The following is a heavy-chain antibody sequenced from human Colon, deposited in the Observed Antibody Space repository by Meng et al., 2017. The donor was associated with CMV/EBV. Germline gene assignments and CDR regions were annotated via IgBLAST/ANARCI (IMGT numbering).Heavy chain of an antibody. CDR1: GGSISSSTYY. Sequence: QLQLQESGSGLVKPSETLSLTCTVSGGSISSSTYYWGWIRQTPGKGLEWIGNIYYSGYTYYNPSLKSRLTISVDTSKNQFSLKLTSVTAADTAVYYCATDYGDYYFDRWGQGTLVTVSS. CDR2: IYYSGYT. CDR3: ATDYGDYYFDR. J-gene: IGHJ4*02. V-gene: IGHV4-39*07. D-gene: IGHD4-17*01.